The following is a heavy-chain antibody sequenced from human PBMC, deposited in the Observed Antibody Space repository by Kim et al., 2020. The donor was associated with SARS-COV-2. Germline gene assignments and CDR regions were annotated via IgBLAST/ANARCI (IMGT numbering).Heavy chain of an antibody. CDR1: GLSISSRHY. CDR2: IYHSGST. J-gene: IGHJ4*02. CDR3: AREGEARSYFDY. V-gene: IGHV4-38-2*02. Sequence: SETLSLTCTVSGLSISSRHYWGWVRQSPGKGLEWIGSIYHSGSTVYSPSLKSRLTLSVDTSKNQFSLKVTSAIAADTAVYYCAREGEARSYFDYWGQGAL. D-gene: IGHD2-21*01.